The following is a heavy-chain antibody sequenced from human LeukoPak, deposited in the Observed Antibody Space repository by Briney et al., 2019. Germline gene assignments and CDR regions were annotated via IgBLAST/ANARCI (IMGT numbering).Heavy chain of an antibody. D-gene: IGHD5-24*01. CDR3: ARRDQGYHSGMAV. J-gene: IGHJ6*02. CDR2: IYIGCST. CDR1: GFTVSSNY. V-gene: IGHV3-66*01. Sequence: GGSLRLSCAASGFTVSSNYMSWLRQAPGKDLECGSLIYIGCSTYYGDSVKGIFTISRDNCKNTLYLQMNRLRAEHTAVYYCARRDQGYHSGMAVWGQGSTVTVSS.